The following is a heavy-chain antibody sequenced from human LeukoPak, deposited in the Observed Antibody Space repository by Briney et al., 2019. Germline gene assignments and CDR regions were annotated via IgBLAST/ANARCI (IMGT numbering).Heavy chain of an antibody. CDR2: IYYSGST. CDR1: GGSVSSGSYY. J-gene: IGHJ4*02. Sequence: SETLSLTCTVSGGSVSSGSYYWSWTRQPPGKGLEWIGYIYYSGSTNYNPSLKSRVTISVDTSKNQFSLKLSSVTAADTAVYYCARGPPAGGRYDFWSGYYTFDYWGQGTLVTVSS. D-gene: IGHD3-3*01. V-gene: IGHV4-61*01. CDR3: ARGPPAGGRYDFWSGYYTFDY.